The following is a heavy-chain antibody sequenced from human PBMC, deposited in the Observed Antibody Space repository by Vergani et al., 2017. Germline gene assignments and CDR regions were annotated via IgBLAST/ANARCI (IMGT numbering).Heavy chain of an antibody. CDR2: IIPILGIA. V-gene: IGHV1-69*04. CDR1: GGTFSSYA. J-gene: IGHJ4*02. Sequence: QVQLVQSGAEVKKPGSSVKVSCKASGGTFSSYAISLVRQAPGQGLEWMGRIIPILGIANYAQKFQGRVTITADKSTSTAYMELSSLRSEDTAVYYCARETRIAAADYWGQGTLVTVSS. D-gene: IGHD6-13*01. CDR3: ARETRIAAADY.